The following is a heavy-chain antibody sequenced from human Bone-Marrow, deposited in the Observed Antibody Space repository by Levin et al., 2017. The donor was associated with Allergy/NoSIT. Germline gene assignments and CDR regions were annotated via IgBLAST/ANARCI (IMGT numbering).Heavy chain of an antibody. J-gene: IGHJ4*01. CDR2: ISGYNGKT. CDR1: GYNFAHFG. D-gene: IGHD3-22*01. Sequence: ASVKVSCKTSGYNFAHFGINWVRQAPGRRFEWMGWISGYNGKTEFAQKFQGRLTMTTDTSTGIAHMELRSLRSDDTAIYFCARGLDSSGYWVSPNFFDFWGQGTLVSVSS. V-gene: IGHV1-18*01. CDR3: ARGLDSSGYWVSPNFFDF.